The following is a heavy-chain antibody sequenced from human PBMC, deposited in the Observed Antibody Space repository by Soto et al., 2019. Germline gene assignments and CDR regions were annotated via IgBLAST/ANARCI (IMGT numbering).Heavy chain of an antibody. J-gene: IGHJ6*02. V-gene: IGHV1-2*04. Sequence: QVQLVQSGAEVKKPGASVKVSCKASGYTFTSYYMHWVRQAPGQGLEWMGWINPNSGGTNYAQKFQGWVTMTRDTSISTAYMELSRLRSDDTAVYYCARDRAMSTHTLSYGDYYYGMDVWGQGTTVTVSS. CDR2: INPNSGGT. CDR1: GYTFTSYY. D-gene: IGHD2-2*01. CDR3: ARDRAMSTHTLSYGDYYYGMDV.